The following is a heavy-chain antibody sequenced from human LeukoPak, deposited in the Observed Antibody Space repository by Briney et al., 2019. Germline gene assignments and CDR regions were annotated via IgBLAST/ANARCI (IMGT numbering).Heavy chain of an antibody. V-gene: IGHV3-23*01. D-gene: IGHD6-19*01. CDR3: AKVFQSSGWLLPYDP. CDR1: GFTFSSYA. CDR2: ISGSGGGT. J-gene: IGHJ5*02. Sequence: QPGGSLRLSCAASGFTFSSYAMSWVRQAPGKGLEWVSAISGSGGGTYYADSVKGRFTISRDNSKNTLYLQMSSLRAEDTAVYYCAKVFQSSGWLLPYDPWGQGTLVTVSS.